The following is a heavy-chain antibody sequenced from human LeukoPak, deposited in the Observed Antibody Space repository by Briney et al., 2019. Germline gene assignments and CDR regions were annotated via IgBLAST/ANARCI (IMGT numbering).Heavy chain of an antibody. V-gene: IGHV3-30*03. J-gene: IGHJ4*02. CDR1: GFTFSSYG. CDR3: HFNYYDSSGYQFDY. Sequence: GRSLRLSCAASGFTFSSYGMHWVRQAPGRGLEWVAVISYDGSNKYYADSVKGRFTISRDNSKNMLYLQMNSLRAEDTAVYYCHFNYYDSSGYQFDYWGQGTLVTVSS. D-gene: IGHD3-22*01. CDR2: ISYDGSNK.